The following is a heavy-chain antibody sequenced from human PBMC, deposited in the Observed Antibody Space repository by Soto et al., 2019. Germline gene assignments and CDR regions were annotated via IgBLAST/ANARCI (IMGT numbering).Heavy chain of an antibody. D-gene: IGHD3-16*01. CDR3: IKEARGHSYASL. CDR2: ISDSGVNT. V-gene: IGHV3-23*01. J-gene: IGHJ4*02. CDR1: GFLSSNYA. Sequence: EVQLLESGGGLVQPGGSLRLSCAASGFLSSNYAMGWVRQAPETGLEWVSAISDSGVNTYYADSVKGRFTISRDNSKNALYLEMKSLRAGDTAVYYCIKEARGHSYASLWGQGTPVTVSS.